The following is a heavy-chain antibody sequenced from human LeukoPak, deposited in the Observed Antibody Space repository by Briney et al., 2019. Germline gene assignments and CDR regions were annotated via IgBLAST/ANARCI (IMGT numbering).Heavy chain of an antibody. D-gene: IGHD6-19*01. CDR2: ISAYNGNT. CDR3: AREPHIYPRYSSAY. J-gene: IGHJ4*02. V-gene: IGHV1-18*01. CDR1: GYTFTSYG. Sequence: GASVKVSCKASGYTFTSYGISWVRQAPGQGLEWMGWISAYNGNTNYAQKLQGRVTMTTDTSTSTAYMELSSLRSEDTAVYYCAREPHIYPRYSSAYWGQGTLVTVSS.